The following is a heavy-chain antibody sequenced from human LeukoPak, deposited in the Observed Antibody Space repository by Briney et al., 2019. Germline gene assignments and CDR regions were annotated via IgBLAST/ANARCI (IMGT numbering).Heavy chain of an antibody. J-gene: IGHJ5*02. CDR2: IYSGGST. CDR3: ARDPYSSISLFDP. D-gene: IGHD6-19*01. CDR1: GFTVSSNY. Sequence: GGSLRLSCAASGFTVSSNYMSWVRQAPGKGLEWVSVIYSGGSTYYADSVKGRFTISRDNAKNSLYLQMNSLRAEDTAVYYCARDPYSSISLFDPWGQGTLVTVSS. V-gene: IGHV3-66*01.